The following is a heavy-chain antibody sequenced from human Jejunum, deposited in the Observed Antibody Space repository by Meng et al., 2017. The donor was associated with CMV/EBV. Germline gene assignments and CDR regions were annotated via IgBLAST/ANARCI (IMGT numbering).Heavy chain of an antibody. Sequence: QVGLGESWGGGGQPGMCLRSDLVVYGFNFSSDTMPWVRQGPGQGLEWLAIKSYDGTNKYYADSLNGRFTISRDNSKNTAFLQMNSLRPDETGVYYCTSDYCGFDPWGQGTLVTVSS. CDR2: KSYDGTNK. V-gene: IGHV3-30-3*01. CDR3: TSDYCGFDP. J-gene: IGHJ5*02. CDR1: GFNFSSDT. D-gene: IGHD2-21*01.